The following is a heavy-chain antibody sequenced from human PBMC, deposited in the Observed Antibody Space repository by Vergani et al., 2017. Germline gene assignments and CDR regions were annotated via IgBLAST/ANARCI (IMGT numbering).Heavy chain of an antibody. CDR3: ARGYGSGRDLDY. J-gene: IGHJ4*02. D-gene: IGHD3-10*01. V-gene: IGHV4-34*01. CDR2: INHSGST. CDR1: GGSFSGYY. Sequence: QVQLQQWGAGLLKPSETLSLTCAVYGGSFSGYYWSWIRQPPGKGLGWIGEINHSGSTNYNPSLKSRVTISVDTSNNQFALKLSSVTAADTAVYYCARGYGSGRDLDYWGQGTLVTVSS.